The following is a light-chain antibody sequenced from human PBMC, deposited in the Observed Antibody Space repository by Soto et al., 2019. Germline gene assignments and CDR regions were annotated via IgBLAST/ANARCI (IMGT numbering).Light chain of an antibody. CDR1: SSNIGAGYD. Sequence: QSVLTQPPSVSGAPGQRVTISCTGSSSNIGAGYDVHWYQQFPGTAPKLLIYGNSNQPSGVPDRFSGSKSGTSASLAITGLQAEDEADYYCQSYDSSLSASVFGGGTKLTVL. V-gene: IGLV1-40*01. CDR3: QSYDSSLSASV. CDR2: GNS. J-gene: IGLJ2*01.